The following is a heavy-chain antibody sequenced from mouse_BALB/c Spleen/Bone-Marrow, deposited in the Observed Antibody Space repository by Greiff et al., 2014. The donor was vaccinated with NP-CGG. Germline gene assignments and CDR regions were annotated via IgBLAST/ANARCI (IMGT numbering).Heavy chain of an antibody. CDR3: ARGGISVDY. CDR1: GYVFSTYW. CDR2: IYPGDGDT. J-gene: IGHJ2*01. V-gene: IGHV1-80*01. Sequence: VMLVESGAELVRPGSSVKISCESSGYVFSTYWINWVKQRPGQGLEWIGQIYPGDGDTDYNGKFKDKATLTADKSSNTAYMQLSRLTSEDSAVYFCARGGISVDYWGQGTTLTVSS.